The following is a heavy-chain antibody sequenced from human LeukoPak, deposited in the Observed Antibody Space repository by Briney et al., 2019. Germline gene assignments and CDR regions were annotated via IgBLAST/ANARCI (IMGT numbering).Heavy chain of an antibody. D-gene: IGHD6-13*01. CDR2: IYYSGST. J-gene: IGHJ3*02. CDR1: GGSTSSYY. Sequence: SETLSLTCTVSGGSTSSYYWSWIRQPPGKGLEWIGYIYYSGSTNYNPSLKSRVTISVDTSKNQFSLKLSSVTAADTAVYYCARDFEAAADAFDIWGQGTMVTVSS. V-gene: IGHV4-59*01. CDR3: ARDFEAAADAFDI.